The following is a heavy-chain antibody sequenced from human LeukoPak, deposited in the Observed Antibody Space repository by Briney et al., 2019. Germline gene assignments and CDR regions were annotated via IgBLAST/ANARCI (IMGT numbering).Heavy chain of an antibody. D-gene: IGHD3-10*01. V-gene: IGHV3-23*01. CDR3: AKESPYVSPRQYYFDY. J-gene: IGHJ4*02. CDR2: ISYSGGDT. CDR1: GFTFSSYA. Sequence: PGGSLRLSCAASGFTFSSYAMSWVRQGPGKGLEWVSAISYSGGDTYYAGPVKGRFTISRDNSKNTLFVEMNSLRAEDTAVYYCAKESPYVSPRQYYFDYWGQGTLVTVSS.